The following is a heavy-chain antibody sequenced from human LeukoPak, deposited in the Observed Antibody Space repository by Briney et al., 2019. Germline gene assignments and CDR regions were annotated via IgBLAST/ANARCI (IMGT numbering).Heavy chain of an antibody. CDR2: INPSGGST. D-gene: IGHD3-10*01. Sequence: ASVKVSCKASGYTFTGYYMHWVRQAPGQGLEWMGLINPSGGSTSCGQKFQGRVTMTRDMSTSTFYMELSSLRFEDTAVYYCARGGGLWFGESYFDYWGQGTLVTVSS. CDR1: GYTFTGYY. CDR3: ARGGGLWFGESYFDY. V-gene: IGHV1-46*01. J-gene: IGHJ4*02.